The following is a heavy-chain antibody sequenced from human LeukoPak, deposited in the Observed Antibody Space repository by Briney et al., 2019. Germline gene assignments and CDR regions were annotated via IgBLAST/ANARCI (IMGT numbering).Heavy chain of an antibody. J-gene: IGHJ4*02. CDR3: AREKGYSSGWYLFDY. V-gene: IGHV1-18*01. CDR2: ISAYNGNT. Sequence: ASVKVSCKASGYTFTNYSINWVRQAPGQGLEWMGWISAYNGNTNYAQKLQGRVTMTTDTSTSTAYMELRSLRSDDTAVYYCAREKGYSSGWYLFDYWGQGTLVTVSS. D-gene: IGHD6-19*01. CDR1: GYTFTNYS.